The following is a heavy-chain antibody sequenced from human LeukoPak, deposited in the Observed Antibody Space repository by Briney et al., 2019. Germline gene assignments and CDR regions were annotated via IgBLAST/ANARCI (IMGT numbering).Heavy chain of an antibody. D-gene: IGHD5-24*01. V-gene: IGHV1-2*02. Sequence: ASVKVSCKASGYTFTGYYMHWVRRAPGQGREWMGWINPNSGGTNYAQKFQGRVTMTRDTSISAVYMELSRLRSDDTAVYYCARDGTGVYNLVQYWGQGTLVTVSS. J-gene: IGHJ4*02. CDR3: ARDGTGVYNLVQY. CDR2: INPNSGGT. CDR1: GYTFTGYY.